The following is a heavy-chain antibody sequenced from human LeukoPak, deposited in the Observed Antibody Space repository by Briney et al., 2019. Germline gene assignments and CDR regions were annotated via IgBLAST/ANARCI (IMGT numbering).Heavy chain of an antibody. CDR1: GGSISSSNW. D-gene: IGHD2-15*01. J-gene: IGHJ4*02. CDR3: ARAGRYCSGGSCYSFDY. CDR2: IYHSGST. Sequence: SETLSLTCAVSGGSISSSNWWSWARQPPGKGLEWIGEIYHSGSTNYNPSLKSRVTISVDKSKNQFSLKLSSVTAADTAVYYCARAGRYCSGGSCYSFDYWGQGTLVTVSS. V-gene: IGHV4-4*02.